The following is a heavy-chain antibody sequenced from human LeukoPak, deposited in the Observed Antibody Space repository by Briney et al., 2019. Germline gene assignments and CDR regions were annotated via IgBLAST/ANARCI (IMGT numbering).Heavy chain of an antibody. CDR2: IYISGST. CDR1: GGSISSYY. V-gene: IGHV4-4*07. CDR3: ARDRGTWNDDGFDY. Sequence: PSETLSLTCTVSGGSISSYYWSWIRQPTGKGLEWIGRIYISGSTNYNPSLKSRVTMSVDTSKNQFSLKLSSVTAADTAVYYCARDRGTWNDDGFDYWGQGTLVTVSS. D-gene: IGHD1-1*01. J-gene: IGHJ4*02.